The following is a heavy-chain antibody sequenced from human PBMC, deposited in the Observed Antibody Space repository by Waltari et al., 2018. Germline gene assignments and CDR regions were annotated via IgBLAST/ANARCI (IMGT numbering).Heavy chain of an antibody. CDR2: ISWNSGSR. CDR3: AKDWARGPDAFDI. J-gene: IGHJ3*02. V-gene: IGHV3-9*01. CDR1: GFTFDDYA. Sequence: EVQLVESGGGLVQPGRSLRLSCAASGFTFDDYAMHWVRQAPGKGREWVSRISWNSGSRGYADSVKCRFTISRDNAKNSLYLQMNSLRAEDTALYYCAKDWARGPDAFDIWGQGTMVTVSS.